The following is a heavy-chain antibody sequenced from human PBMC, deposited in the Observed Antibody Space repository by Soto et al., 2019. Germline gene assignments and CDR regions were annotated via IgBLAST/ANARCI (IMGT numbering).Heavy chain of an antibody. CDR2: INPATGAA. CDR3: ARRGGVGVAGSAAFDM. Sequence: VQSGAVVKKPGASVTVSCSASGYPVTAYYMHWVRQAPGRGLEWMGGINPATGAAKYTQTFPGRVTMGRDTSTRTVFIELSGLTSEDAAVFSWARRGGVGVAGSAAFDMWGQGTLVTVSS. CDR1: GYPVTAYY. D-gene: IGHD3-3*01. V-gene: IGHV1-2*02. J-gene: IGHJ3*02.